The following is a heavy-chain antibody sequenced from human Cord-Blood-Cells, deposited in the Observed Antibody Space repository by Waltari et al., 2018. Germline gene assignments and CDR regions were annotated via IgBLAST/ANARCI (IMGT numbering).Heavy chain of an antibody. V-gene: IGHV3-30-3*01. CDR1: GFTFSSYA. D-gene: IGHD7-27*01. CDR3: ARGSGDAFDI. CDR2: ISYDGSNK. J-gene: IGHJ3*02. Sequence: QVQLVESGGGVVQPGRSLRLSCAASGFTFSSYAMHWVRQAPGKGLEWVAVISYDGSNKYCADVVKGLFTISRDNSKNTLYLQMNSLRAEDTAVYYCARGSGDAFDIWGQGTMVTVSS.